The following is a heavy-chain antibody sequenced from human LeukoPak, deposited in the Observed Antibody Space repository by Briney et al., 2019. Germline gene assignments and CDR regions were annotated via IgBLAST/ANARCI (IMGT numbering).Heavy chain of an antibody. J-gene: IGHJ6*03. CDR3: AKKDYYYMDV. CDR1: GGSFSGYY. V-gene: IGHV4-34*01. Sequence: SETLSLTCAVYGGSFSGYYWSWIRQPPGKGLEWIGEINHSGSTNYNPSLKSRVTISVDKPKNQFSLKLRSVTAADTAVYYCAKKDYYYMDVWGKGTTVTVSS. CDR2: INHSGST.